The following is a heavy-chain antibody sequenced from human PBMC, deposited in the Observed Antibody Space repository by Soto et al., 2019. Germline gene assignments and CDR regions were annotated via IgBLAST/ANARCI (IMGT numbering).Heavy chain of an antibody. CDR2: VHHTKGA. J-gene: IGHJ4*02. D-gene: IGHD1-1*01. CDR1: DKSXXXDIX. CDR3: ARAGFWTLDS. V-gene: IGHV4-4*02. Sequence: QVLLQEPGPGVVKPSGTLSLTCVVSDKSXXXDIXXXWVRQPPGQGLEWIGEVHHTKGALYNPALRSRVTVSADLFNXXXXXXXXXLXXXXXXXXYXARAGFWTLDSWGQGTPVTVSS.